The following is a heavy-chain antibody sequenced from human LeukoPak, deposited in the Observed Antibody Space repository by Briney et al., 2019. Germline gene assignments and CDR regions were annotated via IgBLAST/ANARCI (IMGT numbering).Heavy chain of an antibody. Sequence: SETLSLTCTVSGGSISSYFWTWIRQPPGKGLEWIGYIYYSGSTNYNPSLESRVTILVDTSKNQFSLKVRSVTAADTAVYYCASMRTILPHEAWFDPWGQGTLVTVSS. CDR2: IYYSGST. V-gene: IGHV4-59*01. CDR1: GGSISSYF. J-gene: IGHJ5*02. D-gene: IGHD1-14*01. CDR3: ASMRTILPHEAWFDP.